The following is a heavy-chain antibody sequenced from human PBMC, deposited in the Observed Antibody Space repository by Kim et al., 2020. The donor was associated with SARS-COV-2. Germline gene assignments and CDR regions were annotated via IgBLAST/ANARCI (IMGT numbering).Heavy chain of an antibody. J-gene: IGHJ3*02. CDR1: GFTVSSNY. Sequence: GGSLRLSCAASGFTVSSNYMSWVRQAPGKGLEWVSVIYSGGSKYYADSVKGRFTISRDNSKNTLYLQMNSLRAEDTAVYYCASVYDAGEAFDIWGQGTMVTVSS. D-gene: IGHD5-12*01. V-gene: IGHV3-53*01. CDR3: ASVYDAGEAFDI. CDR2: IYSGGSK.